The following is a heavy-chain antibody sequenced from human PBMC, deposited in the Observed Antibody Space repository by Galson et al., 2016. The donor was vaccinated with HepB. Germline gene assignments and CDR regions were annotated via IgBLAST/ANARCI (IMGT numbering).Heavy chain of an antibody. D-gene: IGHD2-21*02. V-gene: IGHV1-46*02. J-gene: IGHJ6*02. CDR1: GSTFNVYF. CDR3: ARDPCGGDCYSPYRFYYYDMDV. Sequence: KVSCKASGSTFNVYFVHWVRQAPGQGLEWMGIINPSGGSTSYAQKFQGRVTMTRDTSTSTVYMELRSLRSEDTAVYYCARDPCGGDCYSPYRFYYYDMDVWGQGTTVTVSS. CDR2: INPSGGST.